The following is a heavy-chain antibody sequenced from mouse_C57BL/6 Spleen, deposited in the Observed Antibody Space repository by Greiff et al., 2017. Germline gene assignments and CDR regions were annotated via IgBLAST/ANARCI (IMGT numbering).Heavy chain of an antibody. Sequence: QVQLQQSGPELVKPGASVKISCKASGYAFSSSWMNWVKQRPGKGLEWIGRIYPGDGDTNYNGKFKGKATLTADKSSSTAYMQLSSLTSEDSAVYFCASTPHYYGSSYWYFDVWGTGTTVTVSS. J-gene: IGHJ1*03. CDR1: GYAFSSSW. CDR3: ASTPHYYGSSYWYFDV. CDR2: IYPGDGDT. V-gene: IGHV1-82*01. D-gene: IGHD1-1*01.